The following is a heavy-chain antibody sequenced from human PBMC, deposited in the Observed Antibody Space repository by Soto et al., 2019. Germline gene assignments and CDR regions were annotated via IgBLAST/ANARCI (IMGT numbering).Heavy chain of an antibody. Sequence: SETLSLTCDVSGYSISSDYYWGWIRQPPWTGLEWIGSVSHSGFIYYNPSLKSRVPISIDPPKNQFSLKLSSVTAADTAVYYCARDPPGYCTTTSCPTWFDHWGQGTLVTVSS. V-gene: IGHV4-38-2*02. CDR2: VSHSGFI. CDR1: GYSISSDYY. CDR3: ARDPPGYCTTTSCPTWFDH. D-gene: IGHD2-2*01. J-gene: IGHJ5*02.